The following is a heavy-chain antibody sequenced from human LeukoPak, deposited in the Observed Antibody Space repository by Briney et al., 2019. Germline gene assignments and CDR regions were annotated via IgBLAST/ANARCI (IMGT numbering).Heavy chain of an antibody. CDR1: GFTFDDYA. J-gene: IGHJ4*02. V-gene: IGHV3-9*01. CDR2: ISWNSGSI. Sequence: PGGSLRLSCAASGFTFDDYAMHWVRQAPGKGLEWVSGISWNSGSIGYADSVKGRFTISRDNAKNSLYLQMNSLRAEDTAVYYCAREGKWLQLRYFDYWGQGTLVTVSS. CDR3: AREGKWLQLRYFDY. D-gene: IGHD5-24*01.